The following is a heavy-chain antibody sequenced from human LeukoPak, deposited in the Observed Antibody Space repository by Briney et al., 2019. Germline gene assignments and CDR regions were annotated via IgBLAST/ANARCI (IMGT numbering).Heavy chain of an antibody. J-gene: IGHJ4*02. Sequence: SETLSLTCTVSGGSISSYYWSWIRQPPGKGLEWIGYIYYSGSTNYNPSLKSRVTISVDTSKNQFSLKLNSVTAADTAVYYCTRAVTPQPFFDYWGQGTLVTVSS. CDR3: TRAVTPQPFFDY. V-gene: IGHV4-59*01. CDR2: IYYSGST. D-gene: IGHD2-21*02. CDR1: GGSISSYY.